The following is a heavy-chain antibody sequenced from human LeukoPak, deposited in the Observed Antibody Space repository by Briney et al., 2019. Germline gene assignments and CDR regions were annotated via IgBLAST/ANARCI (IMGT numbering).Heavy chain of an antibody. CDR1: GFTVNSYA. J-gene: IGHJ4*02. CDR3: AKGGRRHYGDYVAF. D-gene: IGHD4-17*01. CDR2: ISASGDNT. V-gene: IGHV3-23*01. Sequence: GSLRLSCDASGFTVNSYAMNWVRQAPGKGLEWVSVISASGDNTYYADSVKGRFTISRDDSKNTVYLQMNGLRADDTAVYHCAKGGRRHYGDYVAFWGQGTLVTVSS.